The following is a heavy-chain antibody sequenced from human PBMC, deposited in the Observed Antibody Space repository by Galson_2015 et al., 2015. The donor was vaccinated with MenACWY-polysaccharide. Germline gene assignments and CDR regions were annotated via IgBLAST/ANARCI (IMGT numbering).Heavy chain of an antibody. D-gene: IGHD2/OR15-2a*01. Sequence: SLRLSCAGSGVTLSNYGMSWVRQAPGKGLEWVSVISDRVDSIHYADSAKGRFTVSRDNSRNTLYLQMNSLRGDDTAVYFCARGSNIWKYLDYWGQGALVTVSS. CDR1: GVTLSNYG. V-gene: IGHV3-23*01. CDR2: ISDRVDSI. CDR3: ARGSNIWKYLDY. J-gene: IGHJ4*02.